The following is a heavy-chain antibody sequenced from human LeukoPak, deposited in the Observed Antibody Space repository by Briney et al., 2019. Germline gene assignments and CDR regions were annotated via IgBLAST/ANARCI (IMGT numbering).Heavy chain of an antibody. CDR3: ARAARADCTSPTCHSWLAP. CDR1: GFTLSNSW. J-gene: IGHJ5*02. CDR2: INSDGSTT. V-gene: IGHV3-74*01. Sequence: GGSLRLSCAASGFTLSNSWIHWVRQAPGKGLVWVSRINSDGSTTTYADSVKGRFTISRDNAKNTLYLQMNSLRAQDTAVYYCARAARADCTSPTCHSWLAPWGQGTQVTVSS. D-gene: IGHD2/OR15-2a*01.